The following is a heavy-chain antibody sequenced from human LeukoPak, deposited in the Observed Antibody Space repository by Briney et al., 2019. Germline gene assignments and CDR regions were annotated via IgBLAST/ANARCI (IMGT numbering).Heavy chain of an antibody. CDR2: IYYSGST. D-gene: IGHD6-19*01. CDR1: GGSISSSSYY. J-gene: IGHJ4*02. Sequence: SETLSLTCTVSGGSISSSSYYWSWIRQPPGKGLEWIGYIYYSGSTNYNPSLKSRVTISVDTSKNQFSLKLSSVTAADTAVYYCARVGSSGWYFLDYWGQGILVTVSS. V-gene: IGHV4-61*01. CDR3: ARVGSSGWYFLDY.